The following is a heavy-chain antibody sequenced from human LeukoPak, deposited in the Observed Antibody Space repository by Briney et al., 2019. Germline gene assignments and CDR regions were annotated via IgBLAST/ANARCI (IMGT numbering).Heavy chain of an antibody. CDR2: IYYSGST. D-gene: IGHD3-10*01. J-gene: IGHJ4*02. Sequence: SETLSLTCTVPGGSISSSSYYWGWIRQPPGKGLEWIGSIYYSGSTYYNPSLKSRVTISVDTSKNQFSLKLSSVTAADTAVYYCASYLLWFGFSGLMWGQGTLVTVSS. CDR1: GGSISSSSYY. V-gene: IGHV4-39*07. CDR3: ASYLLWFGFSGLM.